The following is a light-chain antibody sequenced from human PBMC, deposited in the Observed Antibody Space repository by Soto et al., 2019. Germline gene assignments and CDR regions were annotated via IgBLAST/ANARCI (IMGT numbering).Light chain of an antibody. J-gene: IGKJ5*01. Sequence: DIQMTQSPSSLSASVGDRVTITCRASQSINTYLNWFQQRPGNAPKLLIYATSTLQSGVPSRFSGSGSGTDFTLTIDNLEPEDFAIYYCQQRNNWPPITFGQGTRLEIK. CDR1: QSINTY. CDR2: ATS. V-gene: IGKV1-39*01. CDR3: QQRNNWPPIT.